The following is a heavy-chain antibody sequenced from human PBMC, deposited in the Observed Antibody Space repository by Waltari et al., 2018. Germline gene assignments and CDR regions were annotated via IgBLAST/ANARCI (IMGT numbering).Heavy chain of an antibody. CDR1: GYSFTNYW. CDR3: ATNSRPTGTIFDY. CDR2: IYPGDSDT. Sequence: EVQLVQSGAEVKKPGESLKISCKGSGYSFTNYWIGWVRQMPWKGLEWMGIIYPGDSDTRYSPSFQGKVTISADKSISTAYLQWSSLKASDTAMYYCATNSRPTGTIFDYWGQGTLVTVSS. V-gene: IGHV5-51*01. J-gene: IGHJ4*02. D-gene: IGHD1-1*01.